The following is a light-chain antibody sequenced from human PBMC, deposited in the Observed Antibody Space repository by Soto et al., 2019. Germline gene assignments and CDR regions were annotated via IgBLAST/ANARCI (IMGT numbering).Light chain of an antibody. Sequence: LTKPASVSGSPGQSITISCTRTSSDVGGYNYVSWYQQHPGKAPKLMIYDVSNRPSGVSNRFSGSKSGNTASLTISGLQAEDEADYYCSSYTSSSTLVFGTGTKVTVL. V-gene: IGLV2-14*01. CDR2: DVS. CDR3: SSYTSSSTLV. J-gene: IGLJ1*01. CDR1: SSDVGGYNY.